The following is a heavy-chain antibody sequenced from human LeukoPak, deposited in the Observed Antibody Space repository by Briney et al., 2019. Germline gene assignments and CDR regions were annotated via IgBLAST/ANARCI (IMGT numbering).Heavy chain of an antibody. CDR2: IYYSGST. CDR1: GGSISSYY. V-gene: IGHV4-59*08. D-gene: IGHD2-21*01. J-gene: IGHJ3*02. Sequence: SETLSLTCTVSGGSISSYYWSWIRQPPGKGLEWIGYIYYSGSTNYNPSLKSRVTISVDTSKNQFSLKLSSVTAADTAVYYCARQDLIRFFDIWGQGTMVTVSS. CDR3: ARQDLIRFFDI.